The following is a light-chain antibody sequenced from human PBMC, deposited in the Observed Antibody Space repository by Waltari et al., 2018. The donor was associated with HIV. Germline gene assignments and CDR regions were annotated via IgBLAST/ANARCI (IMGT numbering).Light chain of an antibody. Sequence: DVHMTQSPSSLSASVGDRVTITCRASQPISNSLAWYQQKPGKAPKPLVYGTSRLESGVPSMFSGSGSGTDYTLTISSLQPEDFASYYCQQYYSIPNTFGQWTKLEIK. V-gene: IGKV1-NL1*01. CDR3: QQYYSIPNT. CDR2: GTS. J-gene: IGKJ2*01. CDR1: QPISNS.